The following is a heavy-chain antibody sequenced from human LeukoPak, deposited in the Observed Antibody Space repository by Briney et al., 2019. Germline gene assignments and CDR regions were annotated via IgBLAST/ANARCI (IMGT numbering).Heavy chain of an antibody. CDR1: GYTFTSYD. D-gene: IGHD6-13*01. Sequence: AASVKVSCKASGYTFTSYDINWVRQATGQGLEWMGWMNPNSGNTGYAQKLQGRVTMTRNTSISTAYMELSRMRSEDTAVYYCARGWQPYYYYYMDVWGKGTAVTVSS. CDR3: ARGWQPYYYYYMDV. J-gene: IGHJ6*03. CDR2: MNPNSGNT. V-gene: IGHV1-8*01.